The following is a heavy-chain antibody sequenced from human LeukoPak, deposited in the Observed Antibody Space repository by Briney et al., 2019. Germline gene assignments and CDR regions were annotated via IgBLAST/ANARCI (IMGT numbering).Heavy chain of an antibody. CDR1: GFTFSSYA. CDR2: ISGRGENT. V-gene: IGHV3-23*01. J-gene: IGHJ4*02. CDR3: ASSGGDY. Sequence: GGSLRLSCAASGFTFSSYAMDWVRQAPGKGLEWVSAISGRGENTYYADSVKGRFTISRDNSKNTLYLQMNSLRAEDTAVYYCASSGGDYWGQGTLVTVSS.